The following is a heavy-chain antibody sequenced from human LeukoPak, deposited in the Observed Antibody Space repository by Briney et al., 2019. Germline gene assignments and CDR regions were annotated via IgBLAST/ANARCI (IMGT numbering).Heavy chain of an antibody. J-gene: IGHJ4*02. V-gene: IGHV6-1*01. Sequence: SQTLSVTCVISGDSISRYSAAWNWIRQSPSRGLEWLGRTYFRSKWYNDYAESVKSRLTINPDTSKNQFSLHLNSVTPEDTAVYYCARDRSEEAHYYNSSGFDYWGQGALVTVSS. CDR1: GDSISRYSAA. CDR2: TYFRSKWYN. D-gene: IGHD3-22*01. CDR3: ARDRSEEAHYYNSSGFDY.